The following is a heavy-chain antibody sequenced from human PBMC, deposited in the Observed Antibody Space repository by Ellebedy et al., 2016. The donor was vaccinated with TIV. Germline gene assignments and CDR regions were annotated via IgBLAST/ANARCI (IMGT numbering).Heavy chain of an antibody. Sequence: SETLSLTXAISGDSVSGNSVAWSWIRQSPSRGLEWLGRTYYRSKWYTYYAQSVQSRLTINPDTSKNQFSLQLNSVTPEDTAVYFCVRDAGIGLDAFDIWGQGPMVTVSS. V-gene: IGHV6-1*01. CDR3: VRDAGIGLDAFDI. D-gene: IGHD3-10*01. CDR1: GDSVSGNSVA. J-gene: IGHJ3*02. CDR2: TYYRSKWYT.